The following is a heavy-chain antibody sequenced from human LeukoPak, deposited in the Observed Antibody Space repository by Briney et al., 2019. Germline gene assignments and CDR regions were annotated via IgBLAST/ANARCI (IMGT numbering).Heavy chain of an antibody. CDR1: SGSITTSSHY. CDR3: VRLNYRYGMDV. CDR2: IVYSGTT. Sequence: SESLSLTCNVSSGSITTSSHYWGWIRQSPGKKLEWIGSIVYSGTTFYNPSLKSRVIISIDTSKSQFSLRLSSVTAADTALYYCVRLNYRYGMDVWGQGTTVTVSS. D-gene: IGHD5-24*01. V-gene: IGHV4-39*07. J-gene: IGHJ6*02.